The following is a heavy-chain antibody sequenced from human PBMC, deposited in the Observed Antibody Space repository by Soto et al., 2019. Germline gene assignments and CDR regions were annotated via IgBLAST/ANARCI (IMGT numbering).Heavy chain of an antibody. J-gene: IGHJ5*02. CDR2: IYYSGST. V-gene: IGHV4-59*01. Sequence: PSETLSLTCTVSGGSISSYYWSWIRQPPGKGLEWIGYIYYSGSTNYNPSLKSRVTISVDTSKNQFSLKLSSVTAADTAVYYCARVNILWFGESGWFDPWGQGTLVTVSS. D-gene: IGHD3-10*01. CDR3: ARVNILWFGESGWFDP. CDR1: GGSISSYY.